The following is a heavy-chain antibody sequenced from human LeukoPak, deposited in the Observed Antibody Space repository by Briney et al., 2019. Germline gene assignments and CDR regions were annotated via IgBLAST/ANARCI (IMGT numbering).Heavy chain of an antibody. Sequence: GGSLRLSCAASGLTVGFKCMSWVRQAPGKGLEWVSIIYSGGSSYYADSVKGRFTISRDNSKNTLYLQMNSLRAEDTAVYYCAKERHYCSSTSCYSFEPYFDIWGQGTMVTVSS. CDR1: GLTVGFKC. CDR3: AKERHYCSSTSCYSFEPYFDI. D-gene: IGHD2-2*01. V-gene: IGHV3-53*01. CDR2: IYSGGSS. J-gene: IGHJ3*02.